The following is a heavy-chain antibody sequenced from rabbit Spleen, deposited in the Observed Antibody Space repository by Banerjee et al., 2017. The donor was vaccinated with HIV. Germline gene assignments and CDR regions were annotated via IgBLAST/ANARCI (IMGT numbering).Heavy chain of an antibody. J-gene: IGHJ4*01. CDR2: VNGGGSGTT. CDR1: GFTLSSYW. Sequence: QQQLEESGGGQVKPGGTLTLSCKASGFTLSSYWIWWVRQAPGKGLEWIACVNGGGSGTTHYATWAKGRFTISRTSSTTVTLQMTSLTAADTATYFCARDLTSVIGWNFNLWGPGTLVTVS. V-gene: IGHV1S45*01. D-gene: IGHD1-1*01. CDR3: ARDLTSVIGWNFNL.